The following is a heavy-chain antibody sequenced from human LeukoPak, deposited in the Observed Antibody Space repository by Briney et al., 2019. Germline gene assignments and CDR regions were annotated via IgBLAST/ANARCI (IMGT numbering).Heavy chain of an antibody. CDR1: DGSISSSNYY. CDR2: VYYSGST. J-gene: IGHJ4*02. D-gene: IGHD1-26*01. CDR3: ARHVGDYFDS. V-gene: IGHV4-39*07. Sequence: SETLSLTCTVSDGSISSSNYYWAWIRQPPGKGLEWIGSVYYSGSTYYNPSLKSRVTISVDTSKNQFSLNLSSVTAADTAVYYCARHVGDYFDSWGQGILVTVSS.